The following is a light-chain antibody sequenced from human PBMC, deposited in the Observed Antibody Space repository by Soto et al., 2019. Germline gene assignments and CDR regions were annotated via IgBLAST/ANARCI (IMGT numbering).Light chain of an antibody. CDR3: SSYRSSSTLGV. V-gene: IGLV2-14*01. Sequence: QSVLTQPASVSGSPGQSITISCTGTSSDVGGFNFVSWYQQHPGKAPQLIIYDVSNRPSGVSNRLSGSKSGNTASLTISGLQAEDEADYYCSSYRSSSTLGVFGTGTKLTVL. CDR1: SSDVGGFNF. J-gene: IGLJ1*01. CDR2: DVS.